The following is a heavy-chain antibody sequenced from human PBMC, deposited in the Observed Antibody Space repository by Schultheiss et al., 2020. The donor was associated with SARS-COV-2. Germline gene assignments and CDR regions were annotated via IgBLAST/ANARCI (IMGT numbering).Heavy chain of an antibody. CDR2: IKSKTDGGTT. Sequence: GGSLRLSCAASGFTFSNAWMSWVRQAPGKGLEWVGRIKSKTDGGTTDYAAPVKGRFTISRDDSKNTLYLQMNSLKTEDTAVYYCAREGSSWYGEDYWGQGTLVTVSS. V-gene: IGHV3-15*01. CDR3: AREGSSWYGEDY. D-gene: IGHD6-13*01. J-gene: IGHJ4*02. CDR1: GFTFSNAW.